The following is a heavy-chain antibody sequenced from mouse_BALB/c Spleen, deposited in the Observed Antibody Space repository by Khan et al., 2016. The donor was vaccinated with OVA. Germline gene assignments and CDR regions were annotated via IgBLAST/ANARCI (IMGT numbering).Heavy chain of an antibody. CDR1: GFIFSSYG. Sequence: EVELVESGGDLVNPGGSLKLSCAASGFIFSSYGMSWVRRTPDKRLEWVATISSGGTYTYYPDSVKGRFTISRDNAKNTLSLQMRRLTSEDTAMYYCTRFNTTTTGDYYAMDYWGQGTSVTVSS. J-gene: IGHJ4*01. D-gene: IGHD1-2*01. V-gene: IGHV5-6*01. CDR3: TRFNTTTTGDYYAMDY. CDR2: ISSGGTYT.